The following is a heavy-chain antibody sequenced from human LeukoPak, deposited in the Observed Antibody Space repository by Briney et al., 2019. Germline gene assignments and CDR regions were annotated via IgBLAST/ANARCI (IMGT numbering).Heavy chain of an antibody. D-gene: IGHD4-17*01. Sequence: ASVKVSCKASGYTFTNYGISWVRQAPGQGLEWMGWISIYNGNTDYAQKLRGRVTMTTDTSTSTAYMELSSLRSEDTAVYYCARELDDYGDINWFDPWGQGTLVTVSS. CDR2: ISIYNGNT. V-gene: IGHV1-18*01. CDR1: GYTFTNYG. CDR3: ARELDDYGDINWFDP. J-gene: IGHJ5*02.